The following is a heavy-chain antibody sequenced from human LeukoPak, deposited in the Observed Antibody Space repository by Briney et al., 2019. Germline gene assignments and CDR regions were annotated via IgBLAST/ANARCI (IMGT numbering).Heavy chain of an antibody. J-gene: IGHJ4*02. CDR3: ARARTPVVPAAPFDY. D-gene: IGHD2-2*01. Sequence: ASVKVSCKASGYTFTSYYMHWVRQAPGQGLEWRGIINPSGGSTSYAQKFQGRVTMTRDMSTSTVYMELSSLRSEDTAVYYCARARTPVVPAAPFDYWGQGTLVTVSS. V-gene: IGHV1-46*01. CDR2: INPSGGST. CDR1: GYTFTSYY.